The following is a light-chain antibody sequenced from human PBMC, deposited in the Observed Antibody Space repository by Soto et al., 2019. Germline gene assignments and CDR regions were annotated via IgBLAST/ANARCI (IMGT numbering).Light chain of an antibody. CDR1: GRDIGAYDY. V-gene: IGLV2-14*01. CDR3: SSYTTRYFYV. J-gene: IGLJ1*01. Sequence: QSVLTQPPSASGTPGQRVTISCSGSGRDIGAYDYVSWYQQHPGKAPKLLIYGVKNRPSGVSYRFSASKSAFTASLTISGLQAEDEAHYCCSSYTTRYFYVFGSGTNVTV. CDR2: GVK.